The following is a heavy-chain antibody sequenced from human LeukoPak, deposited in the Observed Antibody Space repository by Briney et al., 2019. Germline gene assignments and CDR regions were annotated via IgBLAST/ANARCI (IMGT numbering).Heavy chain of an antibody. Sequence: PSETLSLTCTVSGGSISSNNYYWGWIRQPPGKGLEWIGSIFYSGSTYYNPSHKSRVTISVDTSKNHFSLKLSSVTAADTAVYYCARYLSLGSTWYHVADWGQGILVTVSS. V-gene: IGHV4-39*02. D-gene: IGHD6-13*01. J-gene: IGHJ4*02. CDR3: ARYLSLGSTWYHVAD. CDR1: GGSISSNNYY. CDR2: IFYSGST.